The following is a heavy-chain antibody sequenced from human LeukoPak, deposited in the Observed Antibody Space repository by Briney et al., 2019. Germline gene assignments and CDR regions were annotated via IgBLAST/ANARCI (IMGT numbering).Heavy chain of an antibody. J-gene: IGHJ5*02. CDR2: ISAYNGNT. Sequence: GASVKASCKASGYTFTSYGISWVRQAPGQGLEWMGWISAYNGNTNYAQKLQGRVTMTTDTSTTTAYMELRSLRSDDTAVYYCARVKWVYSSGPNHWFDPWGQGTLVTVSS. D-gene: IGHD6-19*01. V-gene: IGHV1-18*01. CDR3: ARVKWVYSSGPNHWFDP. CDR1: GYTFTSYG.